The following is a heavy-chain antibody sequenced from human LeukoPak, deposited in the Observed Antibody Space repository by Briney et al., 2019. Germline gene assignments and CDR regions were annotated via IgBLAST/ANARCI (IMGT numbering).Heavy chain of an antibody. J-gene: IGHJ4*02. CDR2: IRYDGSYE. CDR1: GVTFSSFG. V-gene: IGHV3-30*02. D-gene: IGHD3-22*01. Sequence: GGSLRLSCAASGVTFSSFGIYWVRQAPGKGLGWVAFIRYDGSYEYYADSMKGRFTISGDNSKKTLYLQMNSLSPEDMAVYFCARDGGYDTSGYYFDYWGQGPLVTVSS. CDR3: ARDGGYDTSGYYFDY.